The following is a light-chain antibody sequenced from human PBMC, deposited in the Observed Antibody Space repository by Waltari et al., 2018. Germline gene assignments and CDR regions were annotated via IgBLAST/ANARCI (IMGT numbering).Light chain of an antibody. V-gene: IGKV3-11*01. CDR3: QQRSNWPPYT. CDR2: DES. J-gene: IGKJ2*01. CDR1: QSVSSY. Sequence: EIVLTQSPATLSLSPGEKSTLSCRASQSVSSYLAWYQQKPGQAPRLLIYDESKMATGIPARFSGSGSGTDFTLTISSLEPEDFAVYYCQQRSNWPPYTFGQGTKLEIK.